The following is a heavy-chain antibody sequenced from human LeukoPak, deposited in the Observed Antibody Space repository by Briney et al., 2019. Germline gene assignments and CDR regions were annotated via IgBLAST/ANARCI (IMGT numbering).Heavy chain of an antibody. CDR2: IKQDGSDK. V-gene: IGHV3-7*01. CDR1: GFTFSNYW. J-gene: IGHJ4*02. CDR3: ARHGDWCFDN. D-gene: IGHD2-8*02. Sequence: PGGSLRLSCAASGFTFSNYWMTWDRQAPGKGLEWLANIKQDGSDKYYVDSVKGRFTISRDDAKNSLYLQMNSLRAEDTAVYYCARHGDWCFDNWGQGTLVTVSS.